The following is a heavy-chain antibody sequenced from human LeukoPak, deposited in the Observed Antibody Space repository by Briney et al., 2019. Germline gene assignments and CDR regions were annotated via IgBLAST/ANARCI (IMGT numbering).Heavy chain of an antibody. CDR3: VRGRRSYGFDH. CDR1: GFTFSSYG. CDR2: ISYDGSNK. D-gene: IGHD3-16*01. Sequence: GGSLRLSCAASGFTFSSYGMHWVRQAPGKGLEWVAVISYDGSNKYYADSVKGRFTISKETAKNSLYLQMSSLRDGDTAVYYCVRGRRSYGFDHWGQGTLVTVSS. V-gene: IGHV3-30*03. J-gene: IGHJ4*02.